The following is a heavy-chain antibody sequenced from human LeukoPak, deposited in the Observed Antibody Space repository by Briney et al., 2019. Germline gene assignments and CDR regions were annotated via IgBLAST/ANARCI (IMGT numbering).Heavy chain of an antibody. V-gene: IGHV4-34*01. J-gene: IGHJ5*02. D-gene: IGHD2/OR15-2a*01. CDR3: ATRRLRNGPLLGFDP. CDR1: GGSFSGYY. Sequence: SETLSLTCAVYGGSFSGYYWSWIRQPPGKGLEWIGEINHSGSTNSNPSLKSRVTISVDTSKNQFSLKLSSVTAADTAVYYCATRRLRNGPLLGFDPWGQGTLVTVSS. CDR2: INHSGST.